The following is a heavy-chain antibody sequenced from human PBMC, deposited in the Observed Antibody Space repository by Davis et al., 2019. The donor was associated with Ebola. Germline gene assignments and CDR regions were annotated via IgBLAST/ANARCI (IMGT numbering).Heavy chain of an antibody. Sequence: PGGSLRLSCTASGFTFSSYSMNWVRQAPGKGLEWVAVISYDGSNKYYADSVKGRFTISRDNAKNSLYLQMNSLRAEDTAVYYCATWRGSGSPGYYGMDVWGQGTTVTVSS. J-gene: IGHJ6*02. D-gene: IGHD3-10*01. CDR1: GFTFSSYS. CDR3: ATWRGSGSPGYYGMDV. CDR2: ISYDGSNK. V-gene: IGHV3-30*03.